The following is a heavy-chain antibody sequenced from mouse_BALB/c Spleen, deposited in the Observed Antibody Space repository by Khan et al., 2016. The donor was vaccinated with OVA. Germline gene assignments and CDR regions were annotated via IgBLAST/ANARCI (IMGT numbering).Heavy chain of an antibody. CDR2: IWGGGST. CDR3: AKGIWSYYFTLDY. D-gene: IGHD1-1*02. V-gene: IGHV2-6-5*01. Sequence: VELVESGPGLVAPSQSLSITCTVSGFSLTDYGVSWIRQPPGKGLEWLGVIWGGGSTYYTSVLKSRLSISKDNSKSQVFLKMISQQTDDTAIYYCAKGIWSYYFTLDYWGQGTSVTVSS. J-gene: IGHJ4*01. CDR1: GFSLTDYG.